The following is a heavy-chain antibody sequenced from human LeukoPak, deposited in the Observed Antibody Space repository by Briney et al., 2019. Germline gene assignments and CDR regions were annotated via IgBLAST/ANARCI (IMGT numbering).Heavy chain of an antibody. D-gene: IGHD2-21*01. J-gene: IGHJ4*02. CDR1: GFTFSDSA. V-gene: IGHV3-73*01. Sequence: GGSLKLSCAASGFTFSDSAMHWVRQASGKGLEWVGRIRSKAHSYATAYAASVKGRFNISRDESKNTAYLQMNSLKTEGTAVYYCTRLSPDNSDCPLGDYWGQGTLVTVSS. CDR3: TRLSPDNSDCPLGDY. CDR2: IRSKAHSYAT.